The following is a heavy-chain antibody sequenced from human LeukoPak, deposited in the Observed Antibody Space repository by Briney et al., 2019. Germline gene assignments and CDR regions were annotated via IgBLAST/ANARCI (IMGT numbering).Heavy chain of an antibody. D-gene: IGHD3-16*01. CDR2: ISNTGSNK. Sequence: GGSLRLSCAASGFTFSSYGMHWVRQAPGKGLEWVAVISNTGSNKYYADSVKGRFTVSRDNSKNTVYLQMNSLRTEDTAVYYCAKWGRGYYFDYWGQGTLVTVPS. CDR1: GFTFSSYG. CDR3: AKWGRGYYFDY. V-gene: IGHV3-30*18. J-gene: IGHJ4*02.